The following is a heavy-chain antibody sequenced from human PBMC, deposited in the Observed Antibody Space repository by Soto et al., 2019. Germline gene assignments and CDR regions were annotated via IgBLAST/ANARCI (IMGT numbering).Heavy chain of an antibody. V-gene: IGHV1-24*01. Sequence: ASVKVSCKVSGYTLTELSMHWVRQAPGKGLEWMGGFDPEDGETIYAQKFQGRVTMTEDTSTDTVYMELSSLRSEDTAVFYCATAEGIAVAGDAFDIWGQGTMVTVSS. CDR3: ATAEGIAVAGDAFDI. CDR1: GYTLTELS. D-gene: IGHD6-19*01. CDR2: FDPEDGET. J-gene: IGHJ3*02.